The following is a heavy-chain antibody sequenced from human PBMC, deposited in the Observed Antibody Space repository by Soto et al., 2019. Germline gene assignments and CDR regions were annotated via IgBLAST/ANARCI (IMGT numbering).Heavy chain of an antibody. CDR2: IYYSGST. CDR1: GGSISSGGYY. J-gene: IGHJ6*02. V-gene: IGHV4-31*03. D-gene: IGHD4-17*01. Sequence: SETLSLTCTVSGGSISSGGYYWSWIRQHPGKGLEWIGYIYYSGSTYYNPSLKSRVTISVDTSKNQFSLKLSSVTAADTAAYYCASLTTVTTFDYYYYGMDVWGQGTTVTVSS. CDR3: ASLTTVTTFDYYYYGMDV.